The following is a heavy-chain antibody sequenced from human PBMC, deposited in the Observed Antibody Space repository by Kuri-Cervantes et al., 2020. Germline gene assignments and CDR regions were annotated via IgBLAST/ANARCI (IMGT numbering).Heavy chain of an antibody. CDR2: IYYSGST. D-gene: IGHD2-8*02. V-gene: IGHV4-61*08. Sequence: SETLSLTCTVSGGSISSGGYYWSWIRQHPGKGLEWIGYIYYSGSTNYNPSLKSRVTISVDTSKNQFSLKLSSVTAADTAVYYCARVPFTGYYFDYWGQGTLVTVSS. CDR1: GGSISSGGYY. CDR3: ARVPFTGYYFDY. J-gene: IGHJ4*02.